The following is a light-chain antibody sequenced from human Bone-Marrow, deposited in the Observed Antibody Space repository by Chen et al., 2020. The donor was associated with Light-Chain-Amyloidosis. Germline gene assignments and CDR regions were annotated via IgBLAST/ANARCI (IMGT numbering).Light chain of an antibody. CDR3: QVWDRSSDRPV. V-gene: IGLV3-21*02. CDR2: DDS. Sequence: SSVLTQPSSVSVAPGQPATIACGGNNIGSTSVHWYQQTPGPAPLLVVYDDSDRPAGIPERLSGSNSGNTATLTISRVEAGDEADYYCQVWDRSSDRPVFGGGTKLTVL. J-gene: IGLJ3*02. CDR1: NIGSTS.